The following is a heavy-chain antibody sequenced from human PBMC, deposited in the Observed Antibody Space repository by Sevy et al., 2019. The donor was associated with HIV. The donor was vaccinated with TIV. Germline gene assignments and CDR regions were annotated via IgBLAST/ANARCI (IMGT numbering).Heavy chain of an antibody. CDR3: ARGRGPLYYDSSGSSAYYFDY. D-gene: IGHD3-22*01. CDR1: GFTFSSYA. Sequence: GGSLRLSCAASGFTFSSYAMHWVRQAPGKGLEWVAVISYDGSNKYYADSVKGRFTISRDNSKNTLYLQMNSLRAEDTAVYYCARGRGPLYYDSSGSSAYYFDYWGQGTLVTVSS. V-gene: IGHV3-30-3*01. CDR2: ISYDGSNK. J-gene: IGHJ4*02.